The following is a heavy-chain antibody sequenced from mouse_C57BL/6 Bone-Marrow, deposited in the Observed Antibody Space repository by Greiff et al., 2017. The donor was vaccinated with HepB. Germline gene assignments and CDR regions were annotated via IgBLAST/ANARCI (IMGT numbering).Heavy chain of an antibody. CDR3: AREQSGYDYDEKDFDY. J-gene: IGHJ2*01. Sequence: QVQLQQSGAELARPGASVKLSCKASGYTFTSYGISWVKQRTGQGLEWIGEIYPRSGNTYYNEKFKGKATLTADKSSSTAYMELRSLTSEDSAVYFCAREQSGYDYDEKDFDYWGQGTTLTVSS. CDR1: GYTFTSYG. D-gene: IGHD2-4*01. V-gene: IGHV1-81*01. CDR2: IYPRSGNT.